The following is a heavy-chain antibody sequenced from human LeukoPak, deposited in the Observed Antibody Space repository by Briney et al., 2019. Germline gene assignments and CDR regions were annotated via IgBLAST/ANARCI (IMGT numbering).Heavy chain of an antibody. Sequence: PSQTLSLTCTVSGGSISSGGYYWSWIRQHPGKRLEWIGYIYYSGSTYYNPSLKSRVTISVDTSKNQFSLKLSSVTAADTAVYYCASSGWALGAFDIWGQGTMVTVSS. J-gene: IGHJ3*02. CDR3: ASSGWALGAFDI. CDR2: IYYSGST. CDR1: GGSISSGGYY. V-gene: IGHV4-31*03. D-gene: IGHD6-19*01.